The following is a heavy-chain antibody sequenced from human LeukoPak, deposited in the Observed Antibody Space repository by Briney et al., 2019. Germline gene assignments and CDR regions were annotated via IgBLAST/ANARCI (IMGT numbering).Heavy chain of an antibody. CDR1: GGSMRNSY. J-gene: IGHJ4*02. CDR3: ARQWLVSPLFDY. Sequence: SETLSLTCTVSGGSMRNSYWSWIRQPAGKGLEWVGRIFTTGSTNYNPSLKSRVTVSVHTSKNQLSLKLSSVTAADTAVYYCARQWLVSPLFDYWGQGTLVTVSS. V-gene: IGHV4-4*07. CDR2: IFTTGST. D-gene: IGHD6-19*01.